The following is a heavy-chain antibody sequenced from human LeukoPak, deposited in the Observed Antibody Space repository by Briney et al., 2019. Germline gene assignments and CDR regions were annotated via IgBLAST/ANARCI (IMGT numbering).Heavy chain of an antibody. J-gene: IGHJ5*02. D-gene: IGHD6-13*01. CDR1: GYTFTSYG. CDR2: IGAYNGNT. CDR3: ARVASSRGDWFDP. Sequence: APVKVSCKASGYTFTSYGISWVRQAPGQGLEWMGWIGAYNGNTNYAQKLQGRVTMTTDTSTSTAYMELRSLRSDDTAVYYCARVASSRGDWFDPWGQGTLVTVSS. V-gene: IGHV1-18*01.